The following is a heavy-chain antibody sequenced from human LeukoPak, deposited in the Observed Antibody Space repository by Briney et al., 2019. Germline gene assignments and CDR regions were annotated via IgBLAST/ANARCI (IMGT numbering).Heavy chain of an antibody. Sequence: SVKVSCKASGYTFTGYYLYWVRQAPGQGLEWMGWIIPIFGTANYAQKFQGRVTITADESTSTAYMELSSLRSEDTAVYYCARVPPFTFFGVSYYYGMDVWGQGTTVTVSS. CDR3: ARVPPFTFFGVSYYYGMDV. CDR2: IIPIFGTA. J-gene: IGHJ6*02. D-gene: IGHD3-3*01. CDR1: GYTFTGYY. V-gene: IGHV1-69*13.